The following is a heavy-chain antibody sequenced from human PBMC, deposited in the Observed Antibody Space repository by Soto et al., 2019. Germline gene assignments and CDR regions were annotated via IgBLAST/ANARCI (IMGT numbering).Heavy chain of an antibody. Sequence: RSQTLSLTCAISGDSVSSNSAAWNWIRQSPSRGLEWLGRTYYRSKWYNDYAVSVKSRITINPDTSKNQFSLQLNSVTPEDTAVYYCARDEMGRSSDRVTFDPWGQGTLVTVSS. D-gene: IGHD3-10*01. CDR2: TYYRSKWYN. V-gene: IGHV6-1*01. J-gene: IGHJ5*02. CDR1: GDSVSSNSAA. CDR3: ARDEMGRSSDRVTFDP.